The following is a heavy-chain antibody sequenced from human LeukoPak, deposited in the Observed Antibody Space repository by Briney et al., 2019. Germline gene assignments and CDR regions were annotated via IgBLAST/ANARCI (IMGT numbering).Heavy chain of an antibody. V-gene: IGHV3-15*01. Sequence: GGSLPLSCADSGLTFRNAWMSWVRQAAGKELAWVGRIKRKTDGGTTDYAAPVKGRYTISSDESQDTLYLQMNSLKTEDTAVYYCTTALAAAGTDPTPTTYYYYGMDVWGKGTTVTVSS. D-gene: IGHD6-13*01. CDR1: GLTFRNAW. CDR3: TTALAAAGTDPTPTTYYYYGMDV. J-gene: IGHJ6*04. CDR2: IKRKTDGGTT.